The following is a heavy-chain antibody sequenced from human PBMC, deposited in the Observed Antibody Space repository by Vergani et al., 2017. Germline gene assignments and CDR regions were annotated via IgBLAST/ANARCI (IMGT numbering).Heavy chain of an antibody. D-gene: IGHD2-2*02. Sequence: EMQLLESGGGLVQPGGSLRLSCAASGFTFSDYAMNWGRQAPGKGLEWVSSISGSGGNTYYADSVKGRFTISRDNSKNVLSLQMNSLRAEDTAVYYCAKQGCTSATCYTTFWGQGTLVTVSS. CDR3: AKQGCTSATCYTTF. CDR2: ISGSGGNT. CDR1: GFTFSDYA. V-gene: IGHV3-23*01. J-gene: IGHJ4*02.